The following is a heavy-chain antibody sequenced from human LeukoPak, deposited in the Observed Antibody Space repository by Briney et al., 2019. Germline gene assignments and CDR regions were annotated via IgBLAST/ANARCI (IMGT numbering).Heavy chain of an antibody. CDR1: GFTFSSYA. CDR3: AKDTRTTYYDFWSDPYGMDV. D-gene: IGHD3-3*01. CDR2: ISGSGGST. J-gene: IGHJ6*02. Sequence: GGSLRPSCAASGFTFSSYAMSWVRQAPGKGLEWVSAISGSGGSTYYADSVKGRFTISRDNSKNTLYLQMNSLRAEDTAVYYCAKDTRTTYYDFWSDPYGMDVWGQGTTVTVSS. V-gene: IGHV3-23*01.